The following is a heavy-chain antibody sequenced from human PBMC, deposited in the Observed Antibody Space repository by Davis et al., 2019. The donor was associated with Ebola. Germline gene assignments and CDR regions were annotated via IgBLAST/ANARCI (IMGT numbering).Heavy chain of an antibody. CDR1: GFTFSRTW. V-gene: IGHV3-74*01. Sequence: GESLKISCAASGFTFSRTWMHWVRQAPGKGLMWVSRINADGTNTGYVDSVKGRFTISRDNAKDSVYLQMNSLRDEDTAIYYCARAVEDYAGYWGHGTLVTVSS. D-gene: IGHD4-23*01. CDR3: ARAVEDYAGY. CDR2: INADGTNT. J-gene: IGHJ4*01.